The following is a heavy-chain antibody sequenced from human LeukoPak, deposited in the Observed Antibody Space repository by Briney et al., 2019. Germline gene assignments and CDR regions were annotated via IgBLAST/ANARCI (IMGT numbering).Heavy chain of an antibody. CDR2: IYYSGST. V-gene: IGHV4-39*07. D-gene: IGHD2-15*01. J-gene: IGHJ4*02. Sequence: SETLSLTCTVSGGSISSSSYYWGWIRQPPGKGLEWIGSIYYSGSTYYNPSLKSRVTISVDTSKNQFSLKLSSVTAADTAVYYCARAGYCSGGSCSFFNDGWGQGTLVTVSS. CDR1: GGSISSSSYY. CDR3: ARAGYCSGGSCSFFNDG.